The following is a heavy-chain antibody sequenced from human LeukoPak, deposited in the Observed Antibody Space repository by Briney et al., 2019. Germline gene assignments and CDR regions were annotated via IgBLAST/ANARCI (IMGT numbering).Heavy chain of an antibody. Sequence: PSETLSLTCTVSGASISNYYWSWTRQPPGKGLKWIGYIHNTGRTNYNPSLKSRVTISAGTSKNQFSLRLSSVTAADTAIYYCARYAATGGPNWFDPWGPGTLVTVSS. CDR3: ARYAATGGPNWFDP. CDR2: IHNTGRT. CDR1: GASISNYY. V-gene: IGHV4-59*01. J-gene: IGHJ5*02. D-gene: IGHD2-15*01.